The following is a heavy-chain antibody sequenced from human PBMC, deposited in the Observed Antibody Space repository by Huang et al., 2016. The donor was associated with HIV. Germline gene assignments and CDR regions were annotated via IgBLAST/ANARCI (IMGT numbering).Heavy chain of an antibody. CDR2: IQPGDSDP. V-gene: IGHV5-51*01. J-gene: IGHJ4*02. D-gene: IGHD1-26*01. Sequence: ELQLVQSGAEVKKPGESLKISCKGSENNFNTYWIGWVRQMPGKGLECMGIIQPGDSDPRYSPSFRGQVTFSADKSINTAYLQWTYLKASDTAMYYCARWMSSGSYYYFDFWGQGTLVTVSS. CDR3: ARWMSSGSYYYFDF. CDR1: ENNFNTYW.